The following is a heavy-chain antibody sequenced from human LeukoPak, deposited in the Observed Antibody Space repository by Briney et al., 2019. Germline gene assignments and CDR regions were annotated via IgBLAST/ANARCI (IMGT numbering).Heavy chain of an antibody. CDR2: IYHSGST. CDR1: GGSISSGGYS. D-gene: IGHD5-18*01. V-gene: IGHV4-30-2*01. Sequence: KTSETLSLTCAVSGGSISSGGYSWSWIRQPPGKGLEWIGYIYHSGSTYYNPSLKSRVTISVDTSKNQFSLKLSSVTAADTAVYYCASLKGGYSYGYVDYWGQGTLVTVSS. CDR3: ASLKGGYSYGYVDY. J-gene: IGHJ4*02.